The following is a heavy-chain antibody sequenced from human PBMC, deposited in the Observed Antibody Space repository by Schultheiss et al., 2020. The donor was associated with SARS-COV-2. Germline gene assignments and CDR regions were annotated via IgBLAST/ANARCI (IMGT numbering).Heavy chain of an antibody. D-gene: IGHD2-2*01. CDR3: ARELAYCSSTSCYFEGFDY. J-gene: IGHJ4*02. CDR1: GFTFSSYA. CDR2: ISYDGSNK. V-gene: IGHV3-30*01. Sequence: GGSLRLSCAASGFTFSSYAMHWVRQAPGKGLEWVAVISYDGSNKYYADSVKGRFTISRDNSKNTLYLQMNSLRAEDTAVYYCARELAYCSSTSCYFEGFDYWGQGTLVTVSS.